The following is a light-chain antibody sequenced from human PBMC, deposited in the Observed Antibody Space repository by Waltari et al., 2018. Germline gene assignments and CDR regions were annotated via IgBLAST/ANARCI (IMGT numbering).Light chain of an antibody. Sequence: SYVLTQPPSGSVAPGKTARITCGGTNMGSKSVHWYQQKPGQAPVLVVYDDSDRPSGIPERFSGSNSGNTATLTISRVEAGDEADYYCQVWDSSSDHYVFGTGTKVTVL. CDR1: NMGSKS. CDR3: QVWDSSSDHYV. CDR2: DDS. J-gene: IGLJ1*01. V-gene: IGLV3-21*03.